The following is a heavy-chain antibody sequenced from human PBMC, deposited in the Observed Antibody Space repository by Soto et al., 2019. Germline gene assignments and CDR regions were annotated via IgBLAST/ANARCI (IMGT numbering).Heavy chain of an antibody. V-gene: IGHV5-10-1*01. CDR2: IDPSNSQT. J-gene: IGHJ4*02. CDR3: ARQIYDSDTGPNFQYYFDS. CDR1: GYSFAGYW. Sequence: GESLKISCKGSGYSFAGYWITWVRQKPGKGLEWMGRIDPSNSQTYYSPSFRGHVTISATKSITTVFLQWSSLRASDTAMYYCARQIYDSDTGPNFQYYFDSWGQGTPVTVSS. D-gene: IGHD3-22*01.